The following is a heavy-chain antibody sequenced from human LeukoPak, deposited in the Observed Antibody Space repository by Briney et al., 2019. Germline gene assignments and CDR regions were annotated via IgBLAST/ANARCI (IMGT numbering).Heavy chain of an antibody. Sequence: LTGGSLRLSCAASRFTFSSYAMSWVRQAPGKELEWVSGISGSGGTTYYADPVKGRFTISRDNSKNTLYLQMDSLRAEDTAVYYCAKADEDYHGPGSYDRDPWGQGTLVTVSS. J-gene: IGHJ5*02. CDR1: RFTFSSYA. CDR3: AKADEDYHGPGSYDRDP. CDR2: ISGSGGTT. V-gene: IGHV3-23*01. D-gene: IGHD3-10*01.